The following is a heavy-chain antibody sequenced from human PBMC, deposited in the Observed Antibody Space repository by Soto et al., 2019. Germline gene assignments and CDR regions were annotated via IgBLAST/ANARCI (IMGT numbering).Heavy chain of an antibody. CDR2: IDPSDSYT. CDR3: AXRSIAAAGTVYYYGMDV. J-gene: IGHJ6*02. CDR1: GYSFTIYW. D-gene: IGHD6-13*01. V-gene: IGHV5-10-1*01. Sequence: PGESLKISCKGSGYSFTIYWISWVRQMPGKGLEWMGRIDPSDSYTNYSPSFQGHVTISADKSISTAYLQWSSLKASDTAMYYCAXRSIAAAGTVYYYGMDVWGPGTMVTVSS.